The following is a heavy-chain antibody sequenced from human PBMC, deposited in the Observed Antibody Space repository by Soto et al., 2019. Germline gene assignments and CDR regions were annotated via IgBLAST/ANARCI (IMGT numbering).Heavy chain of an antibody. CDR1: GFTFSSYA. J-gene: IGHJ4*02. V-gene: IGHV3-23*01. Sequence: GGSLRLSCAASGFTFSSYAMSWVRQAPGKGLEWVSAISGSGGSTYYADSVKGRFTISRDNSKNTLYLQMNSLRAEDTAVYYCAKDLIYGYNSGRPFDSWGQGTRVTVSS. D-gene: IGHD6-19*01. CDR2: ISGSGGST. CDR3: AKDLIYGYNSGRPFDS.